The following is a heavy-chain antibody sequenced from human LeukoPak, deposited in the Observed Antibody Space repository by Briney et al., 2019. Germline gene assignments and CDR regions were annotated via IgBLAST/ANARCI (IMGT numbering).Heavy chain of an antibody. CDR1: GFTFSSYV. Sequence: GGSLRLSCAASGFTFSSYVMRWVRQAPGKGLEWIGRIRNKADSYTTEYVASVKGRFTISRDDLEKLLYLRMSSLKTEDTAVYYCARVHGEFFDYWGQGTLVTVSS. CDR3: ARVHGEFFDY. V-gene: IGHV3-72*01. D-gene: IGHD4-17*01. CDR2: IRNKADSYTT. J-gene: IGHJ4*02.